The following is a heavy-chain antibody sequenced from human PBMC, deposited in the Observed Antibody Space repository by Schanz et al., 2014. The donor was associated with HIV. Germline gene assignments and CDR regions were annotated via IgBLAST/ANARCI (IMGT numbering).Heavy chain of an antibody. D-gene: IGHD5-12*01. J-gene: IGHJ4*02. CDR1: GYTFTGYY. Sequence: QVQLVQSGAEVKKPGASVKVSCKASGYTFTGYYMHWVRQAPGQGLEWMGWINPNSGGTNYAQKFQGRVTMTTDTSTRTAYMELRSLRSDDTAVYYCARGAAEMATMTPWRYWGQGTLVTVSS. CDR3: ARGAAEMATMTPWRY. CDR2: INPNSGGT. V-gene: IGHV1-2*02.